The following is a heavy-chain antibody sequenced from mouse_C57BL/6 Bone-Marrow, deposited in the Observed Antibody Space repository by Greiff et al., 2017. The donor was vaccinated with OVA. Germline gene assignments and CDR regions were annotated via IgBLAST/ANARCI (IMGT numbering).Heavy chain of an antibody. CDR1: GFTFSDYG. Sequence: EVKVVESGGGLVKPGGSLTLSCAASGFTFSDYGMHWVRQAPEKGLEWVAYISSGSSTIYYADTVKGRFTISRYKAKNTLFLQMTSLRSEDTAMYYCAREGLWGQGTTLTVSS. CDR2: ISSGSSTI. J-gene: IGHJ2*01. V-gene: IGHV5-17*01. CDR3: AREGL.